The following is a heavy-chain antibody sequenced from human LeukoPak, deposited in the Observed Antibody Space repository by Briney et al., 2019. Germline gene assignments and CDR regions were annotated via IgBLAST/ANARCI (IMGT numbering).Heavy chain of an antibody. D-gene: IGHD3-22*01. CDR2: ISGGSGDI. V-gene: IGHV3-23*01. Sequence: GGSLRLSCAASGFTFTSYAMSWVRQAPGKGLERVSTISGGSGDILYADSVKGRFTISRDNSKNTLYLQMNSLRAEDTAVYYCAKDAYDSSGPSVYFDYWGQGTLVTVSS. CDR3: AKDAYDSSGPSVYFDY. J-gene: IGHJ4*02. CDR1: GFTFTSYA.